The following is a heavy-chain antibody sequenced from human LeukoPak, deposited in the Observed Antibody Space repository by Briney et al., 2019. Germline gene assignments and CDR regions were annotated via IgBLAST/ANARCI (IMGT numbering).Heavy chain of an antibody. CDR1: GGSFSGYY. J-gene: IGHJ6*02. D-gene: IGHD5-18*01. Sequence: SETLSLTCAVYGGSFSGYYWSWIRQPPGKGLEWIGEINHSGSTNYNPSLKSRVTISVDTSKNQFSLKLSSVTAADTAVYYCARDRGRLQLWPVYYYYGMDVWGQGTTVTVSS. CDR2: INHSGST. V-gene: IGHV4-34*01. CDR3: ARDRGRLQLWPVYYYYGMDV.